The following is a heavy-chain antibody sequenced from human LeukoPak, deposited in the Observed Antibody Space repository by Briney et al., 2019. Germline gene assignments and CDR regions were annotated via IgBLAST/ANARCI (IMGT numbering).Heavy chain of an antibody. CDR3: AREQVRRRGYSGYDPPSYYYYGMDV. CDR2: ISSSSSTI. V-gene: IGHV3-48*04. CDR1: GFTFSSYS. D-gene: IGHD5-12*01. J-gene: IGHJ6*02. Sequence: QPGGSLRLSCAASGFTFSSYSMNWVRQAPGKGLEWVSYISSSSSTIYYADSVKGRFTISRDNAKNSLYLQMNSLRAEDTAVYYCAREQVRRRGYSGYDPPSYYYYGMDVWGQGTMVTVSS.